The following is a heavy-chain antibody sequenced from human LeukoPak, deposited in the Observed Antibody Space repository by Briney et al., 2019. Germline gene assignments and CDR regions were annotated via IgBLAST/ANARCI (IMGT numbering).Heavy chain of an antibody. V-gene: IGHV3-23*01. Sequence: GGSLRLSCAASGFTFSSYAMSWVRQAPGKGLEWVSAISGSGDDTYYADSVRGRFTISRDNSKNTLYLQMNSLRAEDTAVYYCAKRSPWYFDLWGRGTLVTVSS. CDR1: GFTFSSYA. J-gene: IGHJ2*01. CDR3: AKRSPWYFDL. CDR2: ISGSGDDT.